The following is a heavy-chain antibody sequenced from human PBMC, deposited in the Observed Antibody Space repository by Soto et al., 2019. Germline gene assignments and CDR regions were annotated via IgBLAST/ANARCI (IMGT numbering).Heavy chain of an antibody. V-gene: IGHV3-30-3*01. CDR2: ISYDGSNK. CDR1: GFTFSSYA. D-gene: IGHD6-13*01. CDR3: AREYSSSWTSPYYYYGMDV. J-gene: IGHJ6*02. Sequence: GGSLRLSCVASGFTFSSYAMHWVRQAPGKGLEWVAVISYDGSNKYYADSVKGRFTISRDNSKNTLYLQMNSLRAEDTAVYYCAREYSSSWTSPYYYYGMDVWGQGTTVTVSS.